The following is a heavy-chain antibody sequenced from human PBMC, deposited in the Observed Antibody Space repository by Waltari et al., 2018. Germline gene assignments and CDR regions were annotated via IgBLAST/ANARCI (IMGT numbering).Heavy chain of an antibody. Sequence: EVQLMESGGGLVQPGGSLRLSCAASGFAFGNYAMSWVRQAPGKGLEWVSALSDSGKHTYYADSVKGRFTISRDNSKNTLYLQMSSLTVEDTAVYYCAKDETGLLFLVFDSWGPGTLVTVSS. CDR2: LSDSGKHT. CDR3: AKDETGLLFLVFDS. J-gene: IGHJ4*02. V-gene: IGHV3-23*01. D-gene: IGHD1-26*01. CDR1: GFAFGNYA.